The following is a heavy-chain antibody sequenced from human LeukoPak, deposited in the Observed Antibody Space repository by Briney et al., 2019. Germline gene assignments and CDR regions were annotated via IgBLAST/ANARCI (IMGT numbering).Heavy chain of an antibody. CDR3: AGMDTAMVPYY. CDR1: GGSFGGYY. J-gene: IGHJ4*02. CDR2: INHSGGT. V-gene: IGHV4-34*01. Sequence: PSETLSLTCAVYGGSFGGYYWSWIRQPPGKGLEWIGEINHSGGTNYNPSLKSRVTISVDTSKNQFSLKLSSVTAADTAVYYCAGMDTAMVPYYWGQGTLVTVSS. D-gene: IGHD5-18*01.